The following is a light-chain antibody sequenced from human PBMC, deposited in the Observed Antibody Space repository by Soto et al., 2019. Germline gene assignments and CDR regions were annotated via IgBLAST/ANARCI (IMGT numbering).Light chain of an antibody. V-gene: IGKV3-20*01. Sequence: EIVLAQSPGTLSLSPGDRATLSCRASQSFNSRYLAWFQQRPGQAPRLLLYATSSRAAYIPDRFSGSGSGTDFTLTIHSLEPADCGVYYCQQYGSAPWTFGQGTKVEIK. CDR3: QQYGSAPWT. J-gene: IGKJ1*01. CDR1: QSFNSRY. CDR2: ATS.